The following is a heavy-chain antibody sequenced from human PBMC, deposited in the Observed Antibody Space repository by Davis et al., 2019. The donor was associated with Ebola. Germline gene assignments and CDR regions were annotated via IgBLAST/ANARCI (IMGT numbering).Heavy chain of an antibody. CDR2: IYYSGST. Sequence: PSETLSLTCTVSGGSISSYYRSWIRQPPGKGLEWIGYIYYSGSTNYNPSLKSRVTISADTSKNQFSLKLSSVTAADTAIYYCARRRGTNYYYYMDVWGKGTTVTVSS. J-gene: IGHJ6*03. D-gene: IGHD3/OR15-3a*01. CDR3: ARRRGTNYYYYMDV. CDR1: GGSISSYY. V-gene: IGHV4-59*12.